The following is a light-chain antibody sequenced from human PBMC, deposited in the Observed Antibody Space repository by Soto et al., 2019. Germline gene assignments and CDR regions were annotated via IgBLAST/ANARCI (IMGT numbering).Light chain of an antibody. CDR2: DNN. CDR3: GAWDTSLSAGV. V-gene: IGLV1-51*01. J-gene: IGLJ3*02. Sequence: QSVLTQPPSVSAAPGQKVTISCSGGTSNIANNYVSWYQHLPGTAPKLLIYDNNKRPSGIPDRFSGSKSGTSATLGITGLQTGDEADYYCGAWDTSLSAGVFGGGTQLT. CDR1: TSNIANNY.